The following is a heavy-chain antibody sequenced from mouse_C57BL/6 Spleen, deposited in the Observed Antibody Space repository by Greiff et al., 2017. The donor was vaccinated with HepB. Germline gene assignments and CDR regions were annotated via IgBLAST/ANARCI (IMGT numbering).Heavy chain of an antibody. J-gene: IGHJ2*01. CDR3: ARRDYDGYYFDY. CDR2: INPSRGYT. Sequence: VQLQQSGAELARPGASVKMSCKASGYTFTSYTMHWVKQRPGQGLEWIGYINPSRGYTKYNQKFKDKATLPADKSSSTAYMQLSSLTSEDSAVYYCARRDYDGYYFDYWGQGTTLTVSS. V-gene: IGHV1-4*01. CDR1: GYTFTSYT. D-gene: IGHD2-4*01.